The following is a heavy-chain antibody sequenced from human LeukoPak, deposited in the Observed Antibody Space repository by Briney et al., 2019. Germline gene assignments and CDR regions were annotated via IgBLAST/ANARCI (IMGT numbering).Heavy chain of an antibody. CDR1: GFTFSNAW. D-gene: IGHD3-3*01. CDR2: IKSKTDGGTT. Sequence: GGSLRLSCAASGFTFSNAWMSWVRQAPGKGLEWVGRIKSKTDGGTTDYAAPVKGRFTISRDDSKNTLYLQMNSLKTEDTAVYYCTRDVYDFWSGYYQFFDYWGQGTLVTVSS. V-gene: IGHV3-15*01. CDR3: TRDVYDFWSGYYQFFDY. J-gene: IGHJ4*02.